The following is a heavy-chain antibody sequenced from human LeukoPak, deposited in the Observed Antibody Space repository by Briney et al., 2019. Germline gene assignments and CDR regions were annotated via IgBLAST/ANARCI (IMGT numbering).Heavy chain of an antibody. J-gene: IGHJ4*02. CDR1: GGTFSSYA. CDR3: ARGFYYFDY. D-gene: IGHD3-3*01. Sequence: VASVKVSCKASGGTFSSYAISWVRQAPGQGLEWMGIINPSGGSTSYAQKFQGRVTMTRDTSTSTVYMELSSLRSEDTAVYYCARGFYYFDYWGQGTLVTVSS. CDR2: INPSGGST. V-gene: IGHV1-46*01.